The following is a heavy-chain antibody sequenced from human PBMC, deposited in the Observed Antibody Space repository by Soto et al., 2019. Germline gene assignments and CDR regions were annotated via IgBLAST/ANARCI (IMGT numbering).Heavy chain of an antibody. CDR3: ATDVVRSTGGYS. Sequence: QVQLVQSGAEVKELGSSVKVSCKTSGGTFTTSSFVWVRQGPGQGLEWMGGIIPIFSKTNFAPKFQGRVTFTADESTRTVYMEVSSLRSEDTAIYYCATDVVRSTGGYSWGQGTLVTVSS. CDR1: GGTFTTSS. CDR2: IIPIFSKT. D-gene: IGHD7-27*01. J-gene: IGHJ4*02. V-gene: IGHV1-69*01.